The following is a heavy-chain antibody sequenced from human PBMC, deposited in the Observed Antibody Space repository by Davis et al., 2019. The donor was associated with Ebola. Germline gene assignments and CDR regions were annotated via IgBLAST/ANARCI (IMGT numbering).Heavy chain of an antibody. J-gene: IGHJ4*02. CDR1: GFTFSSYW. CDR2: INQDESEK. Sequence: PGGSLRLSCAASGFTFSSYWMTWVRQAPGKGLEWVANINQDESEKYYVDSVKGRFSISRDNAKNSLYLQMSSLRAEDTAVYYCARDIGSGHWGQGTLVTVSS. V-gene: IGHV3-7*01. D-gene: IGHD6-25*01. CDR3: ARDIGSGH.